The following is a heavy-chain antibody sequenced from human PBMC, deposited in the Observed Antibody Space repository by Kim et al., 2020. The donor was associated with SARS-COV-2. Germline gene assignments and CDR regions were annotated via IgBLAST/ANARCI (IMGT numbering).Heavy chain of an antibody. CDR1: GYTFTSYA. CDR2: INAGNGNT. D-gene: IGHD3-3*02. Sequence: ASVKVSCKASGYTFTSYAMHWVRQAPGQRLEWMGWINAGNGNTKYSQKFQGRVTITRDTSASTAYMELSSLRSEDTAVYYCASHFWSGYYRDYWGQGTLVTVSS. J-gene: IGHJ4*02. CDR3: ASHFWSGYYRDY. V-gene: IGHV1-3*01.